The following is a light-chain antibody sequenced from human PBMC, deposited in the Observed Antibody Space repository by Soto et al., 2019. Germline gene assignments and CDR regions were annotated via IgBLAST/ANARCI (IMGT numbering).Light chain of an antibody. Sequence: EIVLTQSPVTLSVSPGERATLSCRASQSVNTKLAWYQQRPGQAPRLLIYATSARATGIPARFSGSGSGTEFTLTISRLQSEDFAVYFCQQYDQWPLFTFGPGTKVDLK. CDR2: ATS. V-gene: IGKV3-15*01. CDR3: QQYDQWPLFT. CDR1: QSVNTK. J-gene: IGKJ3*01.